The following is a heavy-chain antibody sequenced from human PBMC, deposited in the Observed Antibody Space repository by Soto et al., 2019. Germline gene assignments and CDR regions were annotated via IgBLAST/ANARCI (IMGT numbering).Heavy chain of an antibody. J-gene: IGHJ4*02. D-gene: IGHD4-17*01. CDR1: GYTFTSYA. CDR2: INAGNGNT. Sequence: ASVKVSCKASGYTFTSYAMHWVRQAPGQRLEWMGWINAGNGNTKYSQKFQGRVTITRDTSASTAYMELSSLRSEDTAVYYCARQNTVTTHSGYFDYWGQGTLVTVSS. V-gene: IGHV1-3*01. CDR3: ARQNTVTTHSGYFDY.